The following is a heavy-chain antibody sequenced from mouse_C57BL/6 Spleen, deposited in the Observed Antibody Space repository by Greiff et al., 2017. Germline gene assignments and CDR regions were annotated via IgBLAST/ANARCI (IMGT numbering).Heavy chain of an antibody. CDR2: IWSDGST. J-gene: IGHJ4*01. V-gene: IGHV2-6*03. CDR3: ARNHRGYTYYAMDY. Sequence: VKLQESGPGLVAPSQSLSITCTVSGFSLTSYGVHWVRQPPGKGLEWLVVIWSDGSTTYNSALKSRLSISKDNSKSQVFLKMNSLQTDDTAMYYCARNHRGYTYYAMDYWGQGTSVTVSS. D-gene: IGHD3-1*01. CDR1: GFSLTSYG.